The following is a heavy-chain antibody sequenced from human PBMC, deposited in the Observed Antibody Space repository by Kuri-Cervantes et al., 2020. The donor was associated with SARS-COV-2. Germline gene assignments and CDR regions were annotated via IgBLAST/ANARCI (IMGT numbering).Heavy chain of an antibody. V-gene: IGHV3-23*01. Sequence: GESLKISCAASGFTFSSYAMSWVRQAPGKGLEWVSAISGSGGSTYYADSVKGRFTISRDNSKNTLYLQMNSLRAEDTAVYYCARVHENGLVTIFGVASDYWGQGTLVTVFS. CDR2: ISGSGGST. CDR1: GFTFSSYA. J-gene: IGHJ4*02. D-gene: IGHD3-3*01. CDR3: ARVHENGLVTIFGVASDY.